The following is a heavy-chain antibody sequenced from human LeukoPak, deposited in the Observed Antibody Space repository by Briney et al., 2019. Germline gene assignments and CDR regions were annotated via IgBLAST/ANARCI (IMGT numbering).Heavy chain of an antibody. J-gene: IGHJ4*02. D-gene: IGHD2-2*01. CDR3: TSSPAAPTRLEH. V-gene: IGHV3-49*04. CDR1: GFTFGDYA. CDR2: IRNKAYGGTT. Sequence: PGGSLRLSCTASGFTFGDYAINWVRQAPGKGLEWVGIIRNKAYGGTTEYAASVKGRFTISRDDSKIFAYLQMNSLKTEDTAVYYCTSSPAAPTRLEHWGQGTLVTVSS.